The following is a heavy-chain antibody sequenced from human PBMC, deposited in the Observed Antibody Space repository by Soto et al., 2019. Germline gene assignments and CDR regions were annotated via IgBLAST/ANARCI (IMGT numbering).Heavy chain of an antibody. D-gene: IGHD3-3*01. V-gene: IGHV1-69*06. J-gene: IGHJ3*02. CDR1: GGTFSSYA. CDR3: ASSNPPGIGGFDI. CDR2: IIPIFGTA. Sequence: GASVKVSFKASGGTFSSYAISWVRQAPGQGLEWMGGIIPIFGTANYAQKFQGRVTITADKSTSTAYMELSSLRSEDTAVYYCASSNPPGIGGFDIWGQGTMVTVSS.